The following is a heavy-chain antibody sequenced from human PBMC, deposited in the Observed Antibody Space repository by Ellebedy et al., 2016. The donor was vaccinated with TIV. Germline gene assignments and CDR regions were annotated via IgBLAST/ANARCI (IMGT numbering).Heavy chain of an antibody. CDR1: DGSLSNNY. CDR3: ASVRDYYDSSGYPDN. J-gene: IGHJ4*02. D-gene: IGHD3-22*01. Sequence: MPSETLSLTCAVSDGSLSNNYWTWIRQPPGKGLEWIGYLYSTGTTNYNPSLRSRVTISVDRSKNQFSLKLTSVTAADTAVYYCASVRDYYDSSGYPDNWGQGTLVTVSS. V-gene: IGHV4-59*01. CDR2: LYSTGTT.